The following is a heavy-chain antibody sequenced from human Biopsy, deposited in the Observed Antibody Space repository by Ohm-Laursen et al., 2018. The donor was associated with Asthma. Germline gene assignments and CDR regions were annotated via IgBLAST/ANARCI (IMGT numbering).Heavy chain of an antibody. CDR1: GGSFTHYF. J-gene: IGHJ1*01. V-gene: IGHV4-34*01. D-gene: IGHD6-19*01. CDR2: INYRGDT. CDR3: VRGEEVAGTYFKD. Sequence: SDTLSLTRSISGGSFTHYFWMWIRQPPGKGLEWIGGINYRGDTNYNPSLESRVSISVDTSTYHFSLRLNSVTAADTAVYYCVRGEEVAGTYFKDWDQGTLVTVSS.